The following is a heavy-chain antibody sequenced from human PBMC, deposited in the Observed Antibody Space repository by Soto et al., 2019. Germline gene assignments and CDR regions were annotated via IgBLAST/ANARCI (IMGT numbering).Heavy chain of an antibody. CDR3: ARRGSGTFSDAFDI. V-gene: IGHV1-18*04. Sequence: QAQLVQSGAEVKKPGASVKVSCKASGFSFTSYGFSWVRQAPGQGLELMGWISAYSGNAKYEEKIQDRVPMTTATATSTVYMEVRRLRSDDTAVYYCARRGSGTFSDAFDIWGQGTMVTVSS. J-gene: IGHJ3*02. D-gene: IGHD1-1*01. CDR1: GFSFTSYG. CDR2: ISAYSGNA.